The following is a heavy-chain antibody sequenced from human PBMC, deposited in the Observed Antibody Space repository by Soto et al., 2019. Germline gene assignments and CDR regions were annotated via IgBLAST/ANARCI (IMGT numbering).Heavy chain of an antibody. CDR2: ISNHGGST. CDR3: AKAITMTLYTFDK. V-gene: IGHV3-23*01. D-gene: IGHD3-3*01. J-gene: IGHJ4*02. CDR1: GFTFNDYA. Sequence: GGSLRLSCAASGFTFNDYAMSWVRQAPGKGLEWVSGISNHGGSTYYADSVKGRFTISRENSNNALYLEMNSLRAEDTAVYYCAKAITMTLYTFDKWGQGTLVTVSS.